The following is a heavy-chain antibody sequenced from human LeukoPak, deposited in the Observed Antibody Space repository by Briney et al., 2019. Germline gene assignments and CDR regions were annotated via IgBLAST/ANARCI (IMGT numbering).Heavy chain of an antibody. D-gene: IGHD5-24*01. CDR3: ARLILDRDGYNREMGKFDS. CDR1: RGSISSGGYY. J-gene: IGHJ4*02. Sequence: SETLSLTCTVSRGSISSGGYYWSWIRQPPGKGLEWIGYIYHRGSTYYNPSLKSRVTISVDRSKNQFSLKLSSVTAADTAVYYCARLILDRDGYNREMGKFDSWGQGTLVTVSS. V-gene: IGHV4-30-2*02. CDR2: IYHRGST.